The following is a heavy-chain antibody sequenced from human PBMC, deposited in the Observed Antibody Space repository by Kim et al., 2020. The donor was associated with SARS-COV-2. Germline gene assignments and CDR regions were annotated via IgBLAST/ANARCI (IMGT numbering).Heavy chain of an antibody. CDR1: GYSFTNYW. D-gene: IGHD6-19*01. Sequence: GESLKISCKGSGYSFTNYWIGWVRQMPGKGLEWMGITYPGDSDTRYSPSFQGQVTISADKSISTAYLQWSSLKASDTAMYYCARVYISSGWYEGRFDPWGQGTLVTVSS. V-gene: IGHV5-51*01. CDR3: ARVYISSGWYEGRFDP. CDR2: TYPGDSDT. J-gene: IGHJ5*02.